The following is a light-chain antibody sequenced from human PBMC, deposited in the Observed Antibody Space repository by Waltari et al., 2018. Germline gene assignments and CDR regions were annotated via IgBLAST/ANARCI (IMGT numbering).Light chain of an antibody. V-gene: IGKV3-20*01. CDR1: QSVGTS. J-gene: IGKJ1*01. CDR2: GAS. CDR3: QHYVRLPAT. Sequence: ELVLTQSPGTPSLSPVERATLACRASQSVGTSLAWYQQKPGQAPRLLIYGASRRATGIPDRFSGSGSGTDFSLTISRLEPEDFAVYYCQHYVRLPATFGQGTKVEI.